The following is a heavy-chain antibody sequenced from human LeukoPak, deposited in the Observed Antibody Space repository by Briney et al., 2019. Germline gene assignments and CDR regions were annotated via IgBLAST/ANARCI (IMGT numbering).Heavy chain of an antibody. V-gene: IGHV3-9*01. CDR2: ISWNSGSI. CDR1: GFTFDDYA. CDR3: AKDIETYYYGSGPPFYGMDV. Sequence: GGSLRLSCAASGFTFDDYAMHWVRQAPRKGLEWVSGISWNSGSIGYADSVKGRFTISRDNAKNSLYLQMNSLRAEDTALYYCAKDIETYYYGSGPPFYGMDVWGQGTTVTVSS. J-gene: IGHJ6*02. D-gene: IGHD3-10*01.